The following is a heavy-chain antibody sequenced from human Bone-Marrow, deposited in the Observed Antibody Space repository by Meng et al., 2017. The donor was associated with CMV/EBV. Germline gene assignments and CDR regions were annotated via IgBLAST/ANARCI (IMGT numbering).Heavy chain of an antibody. V-gene: IGHV4-28*01. Sequence: QVQLQESGPGLVKPSDTLSLTCAVSGYSISNSNWWGWIRQPPGKGLEWIGYIYYSGSTYYNPSLKSRVTMSADTSKNQFSLKLSSVTAVDTAMYYCARKRTDSSSWPYYFDYWGQGTLVTVSS. D-gene: IGHD6-13*01. J-gene: IGHJ4*02. CDR2: IYYSGST. CDR1: GYSISNSNW. CDR3: ARKRTDSSSWPYYFDY.